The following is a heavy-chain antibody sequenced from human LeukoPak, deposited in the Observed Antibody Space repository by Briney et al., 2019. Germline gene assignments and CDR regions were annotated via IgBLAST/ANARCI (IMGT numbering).Heavy chain of an antibody. CDR1: GYTFTGYY. CDR3: ARHHPGYDLTGYYLRY. Sequence: ASVKVSCKTSGYTFTGYYVHWVRQTPGQGLEWMGWINPNTGGTNYAQNFQGRVTMTRDTSIYTAYMELSSLTSDDTAVYFCARHHPGYDLTGYYLRYWGQGTLVTVSS. D-gene: IGHD3-9*01. CDR2: INPNTGGT. V-gene: IGHV1-2*02. J-gene: IGHJ4*02.